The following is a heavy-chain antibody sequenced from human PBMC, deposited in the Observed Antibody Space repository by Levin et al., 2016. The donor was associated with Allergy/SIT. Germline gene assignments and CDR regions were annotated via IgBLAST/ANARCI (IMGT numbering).Heavy chain of an antibody. CDR2: IDHSGTT. V-gene: IGHV4-61*03. CDR3: ARGPGGLPIERHFDN. CDR1: GGSINSTLYY. Sequence: SETLSLTCTVSGGSINSTLYYWSWIRQPPGKALQWIGYIDHSGTTTSNPSLKSRVTISADTSKNHFSLKLTSVTAADTAIYYCARGPGGLPIERHFDNWGQGTLVTVSP. D-gene: IGHD4-23*01. J-gene: IGHJ4*02.